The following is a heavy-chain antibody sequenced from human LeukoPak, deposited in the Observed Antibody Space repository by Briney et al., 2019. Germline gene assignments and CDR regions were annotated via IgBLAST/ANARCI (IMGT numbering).Heavy chain of an antibody. CDR3: ARVLETYCSGGSCYSGLDY. J-gene: IGHJ4*02. D-gene: IGHD2-15*01. V-gene: IGHV3-21*01. CDR1: GFTFSRYN. Sequence: GGSLRLSCAASGFTFSRYNMNWVRQAPGKGLEWVSSISRTGNYIYYADSVKGRFTISRDNAQNSLLLQMNSLRVEDTAVYYCARVLETYCSGGSCYSGLDYWGQGTLVTVSS. CDR2: ISRTGNYI.